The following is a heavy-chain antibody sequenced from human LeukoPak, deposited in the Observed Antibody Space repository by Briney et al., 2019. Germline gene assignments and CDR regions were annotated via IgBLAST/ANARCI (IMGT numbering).Heavy chain of an antibody. D-gene: IGHD5-18*01. V-gene: IGHV1-18*01. CDR3: ARGNRYGTVIGTDY. J-gene: IGHJ4*02. CDR2: ISAYNGNT. Sequence: ASVKVSCKASGYTFTSYGISWVRQAPGQGLEWMGWISAYNGNTNYAQKLQGRVTMTRDTSTSTVYMELSSLRSEDTAVYYCARGNRYGTVIGTDYWGQGTLVTVSS. CDR1: GYTFTSYG.